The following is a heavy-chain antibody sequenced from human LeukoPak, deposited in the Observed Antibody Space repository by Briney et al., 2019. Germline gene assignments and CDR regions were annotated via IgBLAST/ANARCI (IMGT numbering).Heavy chain of an antibody. D-gene: IGHD1-26*01. CDR2: ISSSSSYI. CDR1: GFTFSSYS. Sequence: GGPLRLSCAASGFTFSSYSMNWVRQAPGKGLEWVSFISSSSSYIYYADSVKGRFTISRDNAKNSLYLQMNSLRAEDTAVYYCARGAVGATADYWGQGTLVTVSS. V-gene: IGHV3-21*01. J-gene: IGHJ4*02. CDR3: ARGAVGATADY.